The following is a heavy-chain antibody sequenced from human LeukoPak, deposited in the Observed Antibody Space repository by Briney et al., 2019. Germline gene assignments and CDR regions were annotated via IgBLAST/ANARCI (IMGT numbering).Heavy chain of an antibody. CDR2: ISGSETTK. CDR1: GFSFSDYE. J-gene: IGHJ4*02. Sequence: PGGSLRLSRAASGFSFSDYEMNWVRQAPGKGLEWIAYISGSETTKYYADSVEGRFTISRDNARSSLYLQMNSLRGEDTAIYYCARERGDYYGSGSFDYWGQGTLITVPS. V-gene: IGHV3-48*03. D-gene: IGHD3-10*01. CDR3: ARERGDYYGSGSFDY.